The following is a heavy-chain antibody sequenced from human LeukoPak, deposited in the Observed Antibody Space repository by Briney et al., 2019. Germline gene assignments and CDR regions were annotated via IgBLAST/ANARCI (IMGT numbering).Heavy chain of an antibody. D-gene: IGHD6-19*01. CDR3: AREFIAVAFDY. Sequence: PGRSLRLSCAASGFTFSSYAMHWVRQAPGKGLEWVAVISYDGSNKYYADSVKGRFTISRDNSKNTLYLQMNSLRAEDTAVYYCAREFIAVAFDYWGQGTLVTVSS. CDR1: GFTFSSYA. J-gene: IGHJ4*02. CDR2: ISYDGSNK. V-gene: IGHV3-30*04.